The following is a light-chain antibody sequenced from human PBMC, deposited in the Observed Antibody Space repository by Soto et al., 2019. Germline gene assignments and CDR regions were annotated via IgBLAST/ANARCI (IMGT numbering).Light chain of an antibody. CDR2: XXXXX. Sequence: QSALTQPRSVSGSPGQSVTISCTGTSSDVGGYNYISWYQQHPGKAPKLLIYXXXXXXXXXXXXXXXSGSKSGNTASLTXXGXXXXXXXDYYCCSYAGTYVIFGGGTKLTVL. CDR3: CSYAGTYVI. J-gene: IGLJ2*01. V-gene: IGLV2-11*01. CDR1: SSDVGGYNY.